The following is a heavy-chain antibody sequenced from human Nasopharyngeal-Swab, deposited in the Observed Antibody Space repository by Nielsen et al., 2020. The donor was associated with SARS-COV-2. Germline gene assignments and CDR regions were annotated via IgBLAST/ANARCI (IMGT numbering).Heavy chain of an antibody. V-gene: IGHV4-59*08. D-gene: IGHD6-6*01. J-gene: IGHJ6*03. Sequence: SETLSLTCTVSGGSISSYYWSWIRQPPGKGLEWIGYIYYSGSTNYNPSLKSRVTISVDTSKNQFSLKLSSVTAADTAVYYCARCLEYSSSQDYYYYYMDVWGKGTTVTVPS. CDR3: ARCLEYSSSQDYYYYYMDV. CDR1: GGSISSYY. CDR2: IYYSGST.